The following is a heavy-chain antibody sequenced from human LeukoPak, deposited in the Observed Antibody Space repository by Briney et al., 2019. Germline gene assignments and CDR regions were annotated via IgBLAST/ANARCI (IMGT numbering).Heavy chain of an antibody. V-gene: IGHV4-59*01. Sequence: SETLSLTCTVSGASTSAYYWSWIRQPPGKGLEWIGYSYSGGNANYNPSLKSRVTISIDTAENQFSLRLTSVTAADTAIYFCAHSKRGGGYYINAFAVWGQGALVTISS. CDR3: AHSKRGGGYYINAFAV. J-gene: IGHJ3*01. CDR1: GASTSAYY. D-gene: IGHD1-26*01. CDR2: SYSGGNA.